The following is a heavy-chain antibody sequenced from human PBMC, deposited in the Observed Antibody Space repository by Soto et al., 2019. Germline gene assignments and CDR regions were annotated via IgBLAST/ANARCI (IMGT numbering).Heavy chain of an antibody. J-gene: IGHJ6*02. CDR3: ARERNYDSSGYSYYYGMDV. CDR2: FYYSGST. D-gene: IGHD3-22*01. CDR1: GGSISSGGYY. Sequence: QVQLQESGPGLVKPSQTLSLTCTVSGGSISSGGYYWSWIRQHPGKGLEWIGYFYYSGSTYYNPSLKSRVTISVDTSKNQFSLKLSSVTAADTAVYYCARERNYDSSGYSYYYGMDVWGQGTTVTVSS. V-gene: IGHV4-31*03.